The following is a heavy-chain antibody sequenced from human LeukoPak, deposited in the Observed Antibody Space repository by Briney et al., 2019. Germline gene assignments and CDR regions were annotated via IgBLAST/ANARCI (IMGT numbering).Heavy chain of an antibody. J-gene: IGHJ6*02. CDR2: IKQDGSEK. CDR3: ARDLGVVVDNYYYYAMDV. D-gene: IGHD2-15*01. V-gene: IGHV3-7*04. Sequence: GGSLRLSCAASGLTFSSYWMSWVRQAPGKGLEWVAKIKQDGSEKFYVDSVKGRFTIFRDNAKNSLYLQMDSLRAEDTAVYYCARDLGVVVDNYYYYAMDVWGQGTTVTVSS. CDR1: GLTFSSYW.